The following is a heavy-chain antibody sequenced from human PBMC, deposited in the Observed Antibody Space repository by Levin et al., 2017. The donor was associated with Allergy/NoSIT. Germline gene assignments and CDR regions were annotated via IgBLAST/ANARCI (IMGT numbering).Heavy chain of an antibody. CDR2: INPSGGST. CDR1: GYTFTSYY. J-gene: IGHJ5*02. CDR3: ARVSDGGNSMKRWVDNWFDP. V-gene: IGHV1-46*01. Sequence: ASVKVSCKASGYTFTSYYMHWVRQAPGQGLEWMGIINPSGGSTSYAQKFQGRVTMTRDTSTSTVYMELSSLRSEDTAVYYCARVSDGGNSMKRWVDNWFDPWGQGTLVTVSS. D-gene: IGHD4-23*01.